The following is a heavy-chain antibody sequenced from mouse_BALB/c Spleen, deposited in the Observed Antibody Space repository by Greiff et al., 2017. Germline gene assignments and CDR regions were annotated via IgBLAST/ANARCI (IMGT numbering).Heavy chain of an antibody. D-gene: IGHD2-14*01. CDR2: ISDGGSYT. J-gene: IGHJ4*01. V-gene: IGHV5-4*02. CDR1: GFTFSDYY. CDR3: ARDEGYDYAMDY. Sequence: EVKVVESGGGLVKPGGSLKLSCAASGFTFSDYYMYWVRQTPEKRLEWVATISDGGSYTYYPDSVKGRFTISRDNAKNNLYLQMSSLKSEDTAMYYCARDEGYDYAMDYWGQGTSVTVSS.